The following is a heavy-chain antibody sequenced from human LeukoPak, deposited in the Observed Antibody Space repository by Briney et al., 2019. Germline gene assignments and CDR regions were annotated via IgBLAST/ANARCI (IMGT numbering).Heavy chain of an antibody. Sequence: GASVKVSCKASGYTFTVYCMHWVRQAPGQGLEWMGWINPNSGGTNYAQKFQGRVTMTRDTSISTAYMELSRLRSDDTAVYYCARGGAARPGLVTYYFDYWGQGTLVTVSS. CDR2: INPNSGGT. CDR1: GYTFTVYC. V-gene: IGHV1-2*02. CDR3: ARGGAARPGLVTYYFDY. J-gene: IGHJ4*02. D-gene: IGHD6-6*01.